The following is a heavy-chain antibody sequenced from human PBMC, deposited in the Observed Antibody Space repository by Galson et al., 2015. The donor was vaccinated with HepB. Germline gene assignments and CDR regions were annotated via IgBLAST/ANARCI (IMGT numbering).Heavy chain of an antibody. CDR3: ARVVDGVSGADY. D-gene: IGHD2-8*01. CDR2: ITTTSSVM. J-gene: IGHJ4*02. Sequence: SLRLSCAASGFTFSRYNMIWVRQAPGKGLEYISYITTTSSVMFYADSVKGRFSTSRDNAKDSLYLQMSSLRVEDTAVYYCARVVDGVSGADYWGRGTLVTVSS. V-gene: IGHV3-48*01. CDR1: GFTFSRYN.